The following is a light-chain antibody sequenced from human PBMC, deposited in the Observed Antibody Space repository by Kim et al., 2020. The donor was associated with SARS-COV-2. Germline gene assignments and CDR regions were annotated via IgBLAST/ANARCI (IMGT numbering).Light chain of an antibody. V-gene: IGLV3-19*01. Sequence: SSELTQDPAVSVALGQTVRITCQGDSLRSYYASWYQQKPGQAPVLVIYGKNNRPSGIPDRFSGSSSGNTASLTITGAQAEDEADYYCNSRDSSGNHPDVFGTGTQVTVL. J-gene: IGLJ1*01. CDR1: SLRSYY. CDR2: GKN. CDR3: NSRDSSGNHPDV.